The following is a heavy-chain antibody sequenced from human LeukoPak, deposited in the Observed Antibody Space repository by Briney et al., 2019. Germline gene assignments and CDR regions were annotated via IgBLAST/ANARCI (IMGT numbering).Heavy chain of an antibody. D-gene: IGHD3-3*01. CDR1: GFTFSSYA. CDR2: MSSGSRYL. Sequence: KPGGSLRLSCTASGFTFSSYAMTWVRQAPGKGLEWVSSMSSGSRYLYYADSVRGRFTIFRDNAKNSLYLVMNSLRAEDTAIYYCARDRPTGASRVFVVQWGQGTLVTVSS. V-gene: IGHV3-21*01. J-gene: IGHJ4*02. CDR3: ARDRPTGASRVFVVQ.